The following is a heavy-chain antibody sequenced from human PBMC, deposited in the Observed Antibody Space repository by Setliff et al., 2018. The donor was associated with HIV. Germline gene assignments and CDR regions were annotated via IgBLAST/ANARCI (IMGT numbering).Heavy chain of an antibody. Sequence: SETLSLTCTVSGGSISSYYWSWIRQPPGKGLEWIGYIYYSGSTNYNPSLKSRVTISVDTSKNQFSLKLSSVTAADTAVYYCASRIAAAEAYYYYYYMDVWGKGTTVTVSS. CDR2: IYYSGST. V-gene: IGHV4-59*01. CDR1: GGSISSYY. D-gene: IGHD6-13*01. J-gene: IGHJ6*03. CDR3: ASRIAAAEAYYYYYYMDV.